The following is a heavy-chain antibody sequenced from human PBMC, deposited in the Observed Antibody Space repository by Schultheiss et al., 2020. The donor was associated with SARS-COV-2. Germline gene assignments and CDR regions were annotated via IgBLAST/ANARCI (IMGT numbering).Heavy chain of an antibody. D-gene: IGHD3-9*01. CDR3: ARNSLRYFDWLLSLLDY. V-gene: IGHV3-33*01. Sequence: GALRLSCAASGFTFSSYGMHWVRQAPGKGLEWVAVIWYDGSNKYYADSVKGRFTISRDNSKNTLYLQMNSLRAEDTAVYYCARNSLRYFDWLLSLLDYWGQGTLVTVSS. CDR2: IWYDGSNK. CDR1: GFTFSSYG. J-gene: IGHJ4*02.